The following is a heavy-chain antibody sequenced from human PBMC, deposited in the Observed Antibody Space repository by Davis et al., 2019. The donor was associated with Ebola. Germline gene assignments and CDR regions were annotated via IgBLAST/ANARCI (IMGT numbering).Heavy chain of an antibody. Sequence: PSETLSLTCTVSGGSISSGDYYWSWIRQPPGKGLEWIGYIYYSGSTYYNPSLKSRVTISVDTSKNQFSLKLSSVTAADTAVYYCARHVGQQLPQGYWGQGTLVTVSS. CDR2: IYYSGST. CDR1: GGSISSGDYY. V-gene: IGHV4-30-4*01. D-gene: IGHD6-13*01. CDR3: ARHVGQQLPQGY. J-gene: IGHJ4*02.